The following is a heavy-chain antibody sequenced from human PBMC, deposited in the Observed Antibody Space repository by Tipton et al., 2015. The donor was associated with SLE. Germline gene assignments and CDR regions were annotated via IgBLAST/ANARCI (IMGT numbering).Heavy chain of an antibody. J-gene: IGHJ3*02. V-gene: IGHV3-53*01. Sequence: SLRLSCAASGFTFSSYAMHWVRQAPGKGLEGVSVIYSGGSTYYADSVKGRFTISRDNSKNTLYLQMNSLRAEDTAVYYCAREWGSGVAAAGNAFDIWGQGTMVTVSS. CDR3: AREWGSGVAAAGNAFDI. D-gene: IGHD6-13*01. CDR2: IYSGGST. CDR1: GFTFSSYA.